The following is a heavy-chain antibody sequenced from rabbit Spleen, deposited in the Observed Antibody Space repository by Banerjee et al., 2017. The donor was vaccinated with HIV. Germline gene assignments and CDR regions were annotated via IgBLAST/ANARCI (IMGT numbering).Heavy chain of an antibody. D-gene: IGHD4-2*01. CDR2: IDPVFGIT. CDR1: GFSISSYY. Sequence: QLEESAGGLVQPGGSLTLTCTASGFSISSYYMNWVRQAPGKGLEWIGYIDPVFGITYYANWVNGRFSISRENAQNTVFLQMTSLTAADTATYFCARDHAGGGTYGCDLWGQGTLVTVS. V-gene: IGHV1S7*01. J-gene: IGHJ3*01. CDR3: ARDHAGGGTYGCDL.